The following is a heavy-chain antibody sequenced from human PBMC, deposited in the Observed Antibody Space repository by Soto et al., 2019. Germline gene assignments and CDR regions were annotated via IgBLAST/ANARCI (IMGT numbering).Heavy chain of an antibody. D-gene: IGHD2-15*01. Sequence: QVQLVESGGGVVQPGRSLRLSCAASGFTFSSYGMHWVRQAPGKGLEWVAVIWYDGSNKYYADSVKGRFTISRDNSKNTLYLQMNSLRAEDTAVYYCARDLRLSDGGNYYGMDVWGQGTTVTVSS. J-gene: IGHJ6*02. V-gene: IGHV3-33*01. CDR3: ARDLRLSDGGNYYGMDV. CDR2: IWYDGSNK. CDR1: GFTFSSYG.